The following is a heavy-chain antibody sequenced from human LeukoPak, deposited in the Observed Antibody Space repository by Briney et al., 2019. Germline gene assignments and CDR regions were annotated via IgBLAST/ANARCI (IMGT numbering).Heavy chain of an antibody. CDR2: MNPKSGNT. J-gene: IGHJ4*02. CDR1: GYTFTSYD. CDR3: ARGGIAAAGYYFDY. V-gene: IGHV1-8*01. D-gene: IGHD6-13*01. Sequence: ASVTVSCKASGYTFTSYDINWVRQATGQGLEWMGWMNPKSGNTGYAQKFQGRVTMTMSTSVRTAYMELSSLRSEDTAVYYCARGGIAAAGYYFDYWGQGTLVTVSS.